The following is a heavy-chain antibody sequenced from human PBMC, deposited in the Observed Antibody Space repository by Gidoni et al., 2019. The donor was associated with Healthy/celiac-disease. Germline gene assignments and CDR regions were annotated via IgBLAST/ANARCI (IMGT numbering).Heavy chain of an antibody. V-gene: IGHV4-34*01. D-gene: IGHD3-10*01. Sequence: QVQLQQWGAGLLKPSETLSLTCAASGWSFNGYYWRWIRQPPGKGLEWIGEINHRGSTNYNPSRKSRVTISVDTSKNQFSLKLSSVTAADTAVYYCARVPFGELLGLDYWGQGTLVTVSS. CDR2: INHRGST. CDR3: ARVPFGELLGLDY. J-gene: IGHJ4*02. CDR1: GWSFNGYY.